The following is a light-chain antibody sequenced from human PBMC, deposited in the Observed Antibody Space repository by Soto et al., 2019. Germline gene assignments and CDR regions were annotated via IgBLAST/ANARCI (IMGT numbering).Light chain of an antibody. Sequence: EIVLTQSPATLSLSPWEIATLSCRASQFLSSYLAWYQQKPGQPPRLLIYDTSNRATGIPARFSGSRSGTDFTLTISSLEPEDFGVYFCHQRNKFGQGTRLEI. CDR1: QFLSSY. J-gene: IGKJ5*01. CDR3: HQRNK. CDR2: DTS. V-gene: IGKV3-11*01.